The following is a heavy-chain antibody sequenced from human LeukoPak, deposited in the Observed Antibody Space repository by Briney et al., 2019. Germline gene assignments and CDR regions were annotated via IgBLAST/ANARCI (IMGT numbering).Heavy chain of an antibody. Sequence: SETLSLTCAVYGGSFSGYYWSWIRQPSGKGLQWIGEINPSGSTNYNPSLKSRVTISLDTSKNQFSLKLTSVTAADTAVYYCARGASGRRSSWYVAWGQGTLVTVSS. D-gene: IGHD6-13*01. J-gene: IGHJ5*02. CDR1: GGSFSGYY. CDR2: INPSGST. V-gene: IGHV4-34*01. CDR3: ARGASGRRSSWYVA.